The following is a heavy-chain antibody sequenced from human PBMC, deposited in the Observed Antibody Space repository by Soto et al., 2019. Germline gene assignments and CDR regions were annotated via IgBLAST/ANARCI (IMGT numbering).Heavy chain of an antibody. CDR1: GFTFSTYA. V-gene: IGHV3-23*01. Sequence: GGSLRLSCVASGFTFSTYAMSWVRQVPGKGLEWVSALTPSGGETYYADSVKGRFTISRDNSMNALYLQMNSLRIEDTAVYYCAHPRGYGVFDAYDIWGQGTMVTVSS. CDR3: AHPRGYGVFDAYDI. CDR2: LTPSGGET. D-gene: IGHD4-17*01. J-gene: IGHJ3*02.